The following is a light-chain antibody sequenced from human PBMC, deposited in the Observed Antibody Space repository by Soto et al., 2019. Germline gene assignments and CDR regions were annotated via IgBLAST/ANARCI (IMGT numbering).Light chain of an antibody. V-gene: IGKV3-20*01. CDR3: QHYGSSLWT. Sequence: IGLTQSPGTLSLSPGERATLSCRASQSVSSSYLAWYQQKPGQAPRLLIYGASSRATGIPDRFSGSGSGTDFTLAISRLEPEDFAVYYCQHYGSSLWTFGQGTKVDIK. J-gene: IGKJ1*01. CDR1: QSVSSSY. CDR2: GAS.